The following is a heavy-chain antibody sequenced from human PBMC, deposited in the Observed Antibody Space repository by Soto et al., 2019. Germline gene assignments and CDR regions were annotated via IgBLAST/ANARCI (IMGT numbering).Heavy chain of an antibody. Sequence: GGSLRLSCAASGFTFSSYWMSWVRQAPGKGLEWVANIKQDGSEKYYVDSVKGRFTISRDNAKNSLYLQMNSLRAEDTAVYYCARVALESELLLSKDDPQLNWFDPWGQGTLVTVSS. V-gene: IGHV3-7*03. D-gene: IGHD3-3*01. CDR3: ARVALESELLLSKDDPQLNWFDP. CDR2: IKQDGSEK. J-gene: IGHJ5*02. CDR1: GFTFSSYW.